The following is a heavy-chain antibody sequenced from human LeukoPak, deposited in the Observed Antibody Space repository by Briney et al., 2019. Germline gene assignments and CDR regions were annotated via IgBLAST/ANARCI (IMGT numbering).Heavy chain of an antibody. D-gene: IGHD7-27*01. CDR1: GYTITSYD. V-gene: IGHV1-8*01. J-gene: IGHJ6*03. Sequence: ASVKVSCKASGYTITSYDINWVRQATGQGLEWMGWMNPNTGNTGYAQKFQGRISFTRDISINTAYMELSSVRSDDTAVYYCARVPTLGIYYYDHYMDVWGKGTTVTVSS. CDR3: ARVPTLGIYYYDHYMDV. CDR2: MNPNTGNT.